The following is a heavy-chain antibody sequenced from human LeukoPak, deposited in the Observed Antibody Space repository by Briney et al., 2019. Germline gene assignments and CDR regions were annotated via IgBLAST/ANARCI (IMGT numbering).Heavy chain of an antibody. Sequence: SGGSLRLSCAASGFTFSSYAMSWVRQAPGKGLEWVSAISGSGGSTYYADSVKGRFTISRDNSKNTLYLQMNSLRAEDTAVYYCAKVVYSSSGPFDYWGQGTLVTVSS. CDR2: ISGSGGST. V-gene: IGHV3-23*01. D-gene: IGHD6-6*01. J-gene: IGHJ4*02. CDR1: GFTFSSYA. CDR3: AKVVYSSSGPFDY.